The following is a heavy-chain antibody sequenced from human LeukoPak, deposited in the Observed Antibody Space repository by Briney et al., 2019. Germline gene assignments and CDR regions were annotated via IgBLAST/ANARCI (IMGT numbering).Heavy chain of an antibody. Sequence: PGRSLRLSCAASGFTFSSFGIHWVRQAPGRGLEWVAVIWSDGNNKYYGDSVKGRFTISRDNSKNTLYLQMNSLRAEDTAVYYCARDSLGTSSGWFDPWGQGTLVTVSS. CDR1: GFTFSSFG. V-gene: IGHV3-33*01. D-gene: IGHD6-19*01. J-gene: IGHJ5*02. CDR2: IWSDGNNK. CDR3: ARDSLGTSSGWFDP.